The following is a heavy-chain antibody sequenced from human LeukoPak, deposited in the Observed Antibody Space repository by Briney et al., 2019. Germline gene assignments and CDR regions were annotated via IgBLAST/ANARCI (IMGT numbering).Heavy chain of an antibody. Sequence: SETLSLTCAVYGGSFSGYYWSWIRQPPGKGLEWSGEINHSGSTNYNPSLKSRVTISVDTSKNQFSLKLSSVTAADTAVYYCARHIYSSSWYFAFDIWGQGTMVTVSS. V-gene: IGHV4-34*01. D-gene: IGHD6-13*01. CDR2: INHSGST. CDR3: ARHIYSSSWYFAFDI. CDR1: GGSFSGYY. J-gene: IGHJ3*02.